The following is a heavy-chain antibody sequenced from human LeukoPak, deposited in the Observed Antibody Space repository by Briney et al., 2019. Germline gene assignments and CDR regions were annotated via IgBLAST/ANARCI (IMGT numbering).Heavy chain of an antibody. Sequence: LTGGSLRLSCAASGFTFSSYGMHWVRQAPGKGLEWVAFIRYDGSNKYYADSVKGRFTISRDNSKNTLYLQMNSLRAEDTAVYYCASVKWSGDAFDIWGQGTMVTVSS. D-gene: IGHD3-10*01. CDR3: ASVKWSGDAFDI. CDR1: GFTFSSYG. J-gene: IGHJ3*02. V-gene: IGHV3-30*02. CDR2: IRYDGSNK.